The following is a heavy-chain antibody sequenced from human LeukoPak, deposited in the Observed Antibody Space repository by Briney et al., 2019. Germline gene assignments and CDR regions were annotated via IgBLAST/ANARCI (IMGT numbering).Heavy chain of an antibody. CDR1: GFTFSTHA. CDR2: MSYDGNNK. J-gene: IGHJ4*02. Sequence: GGSLRLSCAASGFTFSTHAIHWVRQAPGKGLEWVAVMSYDGNNKYYADSVKGRFTISRDNSKNTLYLQMNSLITEDTAVYYCARDGDTAIRGVNFDYWGQGTLVTVSS. CDR3: ARDGDTAIRGVNFDY. V-gene: IGHV3-30-3*01. D-gene: IGHD3-10*01.